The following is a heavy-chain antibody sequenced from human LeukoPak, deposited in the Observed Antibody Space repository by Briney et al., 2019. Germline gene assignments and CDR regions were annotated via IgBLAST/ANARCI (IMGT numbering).Heavy chain of an antibody. CDR1: GFTFSNYG. Sequence: PGRSLRLSCAASGFTFSNYGMHWVRQAPGKGLEWVAVTSYDGSNKDYADSVKGRFTISRDNSRNTLYLQMNSLRVEDTAMYYCARESLSGWVRGVIRGMDVWGQGTTVTVSS. CDR3: ARESLSGWVRGVIRGMDV. D-gene: IGHD3-10*01. CDR2: TSYDGSNK. J-gene: IGHJ6*02. V-gene: IGHV3-30-3*01.